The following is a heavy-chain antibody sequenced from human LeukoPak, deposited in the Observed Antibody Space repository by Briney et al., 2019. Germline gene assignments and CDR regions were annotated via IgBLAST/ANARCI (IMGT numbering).Heavy chain of an antibody. CDR3: ARGGVLKSVDY. CDR2: VYDIGST. V-gene: IGHV4-59*11. D-gene: IGHD3-16*01. Sequence: LETLSLTCTVSGGSIGSHYWTWIRQTPGKGLEWIGYVYDIGSTKYNPSLKSRVTISVDTSKNQFSLRLSSVTAADTAVYYCARGGVLKSVDYWGQGTLVTVSS. J-gene: IGHJ4*02. CDR1: GGSIGSHY.